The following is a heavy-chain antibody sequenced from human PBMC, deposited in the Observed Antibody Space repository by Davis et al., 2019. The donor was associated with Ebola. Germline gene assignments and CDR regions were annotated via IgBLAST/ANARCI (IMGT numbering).Heavy chain of an antibody. D-gene: IGHD3-3*01. J-gene: IGHJ3*01. Sequence: SETLSLTCAVYGGSFSGYYWTWIRQPPGKGLEWIGHISYSGDTYYNPSLKSRLTISVDTSKSHFSLKLGSVTAADTALYYCARITIFGVAGNAFDVWGQGTMVTVSS. CDR2: ISYSGDT. V-gene: IGHV4-34*09. CDR3: ARITIFGVAGNAFDV. CDR1: GGSFSGYY.